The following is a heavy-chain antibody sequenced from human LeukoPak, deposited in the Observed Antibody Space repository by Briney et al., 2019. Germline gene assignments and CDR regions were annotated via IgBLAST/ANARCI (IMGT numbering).Heavy chain of an antibody. CDR1: GYTFTSYI. J-gene: IGHJ6*03. D-gene: IGHD6-13*01. CDR2: INAYNGNT. Sequence: ASVKVSCKASGYTFTSYIISWVPQAPGQGLEWMGWINAYNGNTDYAQRVQGRVTMTTDTSTSTAYMELRSLRSDDTAVYYCARDRHIAAAVYYYYMEVWGKGTPVTVSS. V-gene: IGHV1-18*01. CDR3: ARDRHIAAAVYYYYMEV.